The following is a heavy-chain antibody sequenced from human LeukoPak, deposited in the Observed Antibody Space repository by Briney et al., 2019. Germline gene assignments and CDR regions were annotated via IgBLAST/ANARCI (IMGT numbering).Heavy chain of an antibody. V-gene: IGHV3-30*18. CDR2: ISYDGSNK. CDR3: AKDHEDYYFDY. J-gene: IGHJ4*02. CDR1: GFTFSSYG. Sequence: TGGSLRLSCAASGFTFSSYGMPWVRQAPGEGLEWVAVISYDGSNKYYADSVKGRFTISRDNSKNTLYLQMNSLRAEDTAVYYCAKDHEDYYFDYWGQGTLVTVSS.